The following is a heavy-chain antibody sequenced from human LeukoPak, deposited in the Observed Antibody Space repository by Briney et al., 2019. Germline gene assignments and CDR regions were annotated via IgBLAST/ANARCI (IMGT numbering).Heavy chain of an antibody. CDR2: ISSSSSTI. CDR1: GFTFSSYS. CDR3: ARDLYSSSWTFDY. D-gene: IGHD6-13*01. V-gene: IGHV3-48*01. Sequence: GGSLRLSCAASGFTFSSYSMNWVRQAPGKGLEWVSYISSSSSTIYYADSVKGRFTISRDNAKNSLYLQMNSLRAEGTAVYYCARDLYSSSWTFDYWGQGTLVTVSS. J-gene: IGHJ4*02.